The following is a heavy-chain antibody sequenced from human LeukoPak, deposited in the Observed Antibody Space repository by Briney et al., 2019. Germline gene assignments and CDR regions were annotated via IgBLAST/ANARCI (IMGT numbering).Heavy chain of an antibody. CDR3: TRGSQLIAMVRGAPFDY. D-gene: IGHD3-10*01. V-gene: IGHV1-18*01. CDR1: GYTFTSYG. Sequence: ASVKVSCKASGYTFTSYGISWVRQAPGQGLEWMGWISAYNGNTNYAQKLQGRVTMTTDTSTSTAYMELRSLRSDDTAVYYCTRGSQLIAMVRGAPFDYWGQGTLVTVSS. J-gene: IGHJ4*02. CDR2: ISAYNGNT.